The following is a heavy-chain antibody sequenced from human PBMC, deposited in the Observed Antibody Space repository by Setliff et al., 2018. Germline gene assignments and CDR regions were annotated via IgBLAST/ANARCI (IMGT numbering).Heavy chain of an antibody. J-gene: IGHJ4*02. V-gene: IGHV4-39*07. CDR2: INHSGST. CDR3: ARGFDVCGGGACYTDGPYYFDY. Sequence: PSETLSLTCTVSGGSISSGSYYWGWIRQPPGKGLEWIGEINHSGSTNYNPSLKSRVTISVDTSKNQFSLKLSSVAAADTAVYYCARGFDVCGGGACYTDGPYYFDYWGLGTLVTVSS. CDR1: GGSISSGSYY. D-gene: IGHD2-21*02.